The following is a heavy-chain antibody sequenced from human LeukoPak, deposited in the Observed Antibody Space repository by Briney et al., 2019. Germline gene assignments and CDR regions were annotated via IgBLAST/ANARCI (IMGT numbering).Heavy chain of an antibody. D-gene: IGHD3-9*01. CDR2: INPNSGGT. V-gene: IGHV1-2*06. J-gene: IGHJ4*02. CDR1: GYTFTSYY. CDR3: ARARYDILTGYYSLFDY. Sequence: GASVKVSCKASGYTFTSYYMHWVRQAPGQGLEWMGRINPNSGGTNYAQKFQGRVTMTRDTSISTAYMELSRLRSDDTAVYYCARARYDILTGYYSLFDYWGQGTLVTVSS.